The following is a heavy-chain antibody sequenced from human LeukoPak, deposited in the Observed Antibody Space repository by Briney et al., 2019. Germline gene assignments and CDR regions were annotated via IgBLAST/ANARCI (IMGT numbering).Heavy chain of an antibody. CDR1: GYSFASYW. Sequence: GESLKISCKGSGYSFASYWIGWVRQMLGKGLEWMGIIYPGDSDTRYTPSFQGQVTISADKSISTAYLQWSSLKASDTAMYYCARRDSSSWYGDYWGQGTLVTVSS. D-gene: IGHD6-13*01. J-gene: IGHJ4*02. CDR3: ARRDSSSWYGDY. CDR2: IYPGDSDT. V-gene: IGHV5-51*01.